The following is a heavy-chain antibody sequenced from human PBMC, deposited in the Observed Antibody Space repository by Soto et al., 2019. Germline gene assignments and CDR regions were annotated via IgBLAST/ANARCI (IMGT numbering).Heavy chain of an antibody. V-gene: IGHV1-69*13. Sequence: ASVKVSCKASGGTFSSYAISWVRQAPGQGLEWMGGIIPIFGTANYAQKFQGRVTITADESTSTAYMELSSLRSEDTAVYYCASVGYSSSSGDYWGQGXLVTVYS. CDR1: GGTFSSYA. D-gene: IGHD6-6*01. CDR3: ASVGYSSSSGDY. J-gene: IGHJ4*02. CDR2: IIPIFGTA.